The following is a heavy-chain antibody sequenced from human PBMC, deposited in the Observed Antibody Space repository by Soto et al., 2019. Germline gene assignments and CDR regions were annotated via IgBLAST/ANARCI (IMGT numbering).Heavy chain of an antibody. CDR2: ISGSGGST. V-gene: IGHV3-23*01. CDR1: GFTFSSYA. CDR3: AKGKDGYYDSSGYFIFDY. J-gene: IGHJ4*02. D-gene: IGHD3-22*01. Sequence: GGSLRLSCAASGFTFSSYAMSWVRQAPGKGLEWVSAISGSGGSTYYADSVKGRFTISRDNSKDTLYLQMNSLRAEDTAVYYCAKGKDGYYDSSGYFIFDYWGQGTLVTVSS.